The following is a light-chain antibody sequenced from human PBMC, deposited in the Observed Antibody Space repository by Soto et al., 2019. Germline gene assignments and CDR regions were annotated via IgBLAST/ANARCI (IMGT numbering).Light chain of an antibody. CDR1: SRDVGGYNW. CDR3: YSAADNNWV. V-gene: IGLV2-8*01. Sequence: QSALTQPPSASGSPGQSVTISCTGTSRDVGGYNWVSWYQHHPGKVPKLLIYEVDKRPSGVPDRFSGSSSGTTVTLTISGAQVEDEADYYCYSAADNNWVFGGGTKLTVL. CDR2: EVD. J-gene: IGLJ3*02.